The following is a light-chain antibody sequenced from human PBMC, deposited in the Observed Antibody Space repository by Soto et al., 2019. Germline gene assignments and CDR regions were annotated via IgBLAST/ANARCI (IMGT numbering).Light chain of an antibody. Sequence: QSVLTQPRSVSGSPGQSVTISCTGTSSVVGGYNYVSWYQQHPGKAPKLMIYDDSKRPSGVPDRFSGSKSGNTASLTISGLQAEDEADYYCCSYAGSYTFVFGTGTKVTVL. CDR1: SSVVGGYNY. CDR2: DDS. V-gene: IGLV2-11*01. CDR3: CSYAGSYTFV. J-gene: IGLJ1*01.